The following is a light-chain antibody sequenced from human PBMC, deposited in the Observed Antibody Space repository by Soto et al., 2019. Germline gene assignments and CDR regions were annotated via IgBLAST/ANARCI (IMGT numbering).Light chain of an antibody. CDR3: GSYASATLI. J-gene: IGLJ2*01. Sequence: QPVLTQPASVSGSPGQSITISCTGTSSDIGAYDYVSWFQQYSGKAPTLIIYEVRFRPSGVSSRFSGSKSGNTASLTISGLQTEDEADYYWGSYASATLIFGGGTKLTVL. CDR1: SSDIGAYDY. V-gene: IGLV2-14*03. CDR2: EVR.